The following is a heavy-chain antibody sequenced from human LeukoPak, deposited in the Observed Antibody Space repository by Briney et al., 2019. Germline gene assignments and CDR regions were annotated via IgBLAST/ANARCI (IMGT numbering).Heavy chain of an antibody. Sequence: GGSLRLSCAAFGCTVSSNYMSWVRQAPGKGLEWVSVIFGGGGTYYGDSVRGRFTISRDNSKNTLYLQMNSLRAEDTAVYYCAREVWGSYFDYWGQGTLVTVSS. CDR1: GCTVSSNY. D-gene: IGHD7-27*01. J-gene: IGHJ4*02. V-gene: IGHV3-53*01. CDR2: IFGGGGT. CDR3: AREVWGSYFDY.